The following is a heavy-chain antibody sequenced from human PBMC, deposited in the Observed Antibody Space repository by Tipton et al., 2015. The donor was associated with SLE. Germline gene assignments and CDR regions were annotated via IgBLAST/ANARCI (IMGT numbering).Heavy chain of an antibody. CDR2: IYYSGST. V-gene: IGHV4-59*12. J-gene: IGHJ4*02. Sequence: TLSLTCSVSNGSMSSYYWSWIRQPPGKGLEWIGYIYYSGSTNYNPSFKSRVTISLDMSRNQFSLKLISMTAADTAVYFCARGTHFYGFYDSWGQGTLVTVYS. CDR1: NGSMSSYY. CDR3: ARGTHFYGFYDS. D-gene: IGHD3-3*02.